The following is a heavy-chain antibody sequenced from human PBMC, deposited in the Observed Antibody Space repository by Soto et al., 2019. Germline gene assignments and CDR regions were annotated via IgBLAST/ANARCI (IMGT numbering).Heavy chain of an antibody. Sequence: QVQLVESGGGVVQPGRSLRLSCAASGFTFSSYAMHWVRQAPGKGLEWVAVISYDGSNKYYADSVKGRFSISRDNSKNTLYLQMNSLRAEDTAVYYCARDQGQWLVRYYFDYWGQGTLVTVSS. CDR2: ISYDGSNK. D-gene: IGHD6-19*01. J-gene: IGHJ4*02. V-gene: IGHV3-30-3*01. CDR3: ARDQGQWLVRYYFDY. CDR1: GFTFSSYA.